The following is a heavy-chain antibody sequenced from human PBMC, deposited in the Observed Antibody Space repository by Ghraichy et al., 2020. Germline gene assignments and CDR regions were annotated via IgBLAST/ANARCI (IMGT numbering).Heavy chain of an antibody. J-gene: IGHJ4*02. CDR1: GGSISSSSYY. CDR3: ATSSGDY. CDR2: IYYSGST. V-gene: IGHV4-39*01. Sequence: SETLSLTCTVSGGSISSSSYYWGWIRQPPGKGLEWIGSIYYSGSTYYNPSLKSRVTISVDTSKNQFSLKLSSVTAADTAVYYCATSSGDYWGQGTLVTVSS. D-gene: IGHD6-6*01.